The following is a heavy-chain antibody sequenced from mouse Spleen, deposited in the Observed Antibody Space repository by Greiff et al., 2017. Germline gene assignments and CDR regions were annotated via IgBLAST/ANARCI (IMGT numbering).Heavy chain of an antibody. Sequence: VQLQQSGAELVKPGASVKLSCKASGYTFTSYWMHWVKQRPGQGLEWIGEINPSNGRTNYNEKFKSKATLTVDKSSSTAYMQLSSLTSEDSAVYYCASYLFDYWGQGTTLTVSS. D-gene: IGHD5-1*01. CDR1: GYTFTSYW. V-gene: IGHV1S81*02. CDR3: ASYLFDY. J-gene: IGHJ2*01. CDR2: INPSNGRT.